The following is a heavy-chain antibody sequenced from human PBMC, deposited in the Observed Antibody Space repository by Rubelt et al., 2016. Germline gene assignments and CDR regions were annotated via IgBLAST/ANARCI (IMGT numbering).Heavy chain of an antibody. V-gene: IGHV4-39*07. J-gene: IGHJ2*01. CDR3: ARHIDGQYFDL. Sequence: QLQLQESGPGLVKPSETLSLTCTVFGGSISSSGYYWGWIRQPPGKGLEWIGSMYYSGNTYYNPSLTSRATVSADTSKSQLSLWLGSVTAADTALYYCARHIDGQYFDLWGRGTLVTVSS. CDR2: MYYSGNT. D-gene: IGHD5-12*01. CDR1: GGSISSSGYY.